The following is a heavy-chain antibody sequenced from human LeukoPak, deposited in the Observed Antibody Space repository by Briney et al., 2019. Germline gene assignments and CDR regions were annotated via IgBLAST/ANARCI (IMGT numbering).Heavy chain of an antibody. J-gene: IGHJ5*02. V-gene: IGHV4-4*02. CDR2: IYHSGAT. D-gene: IGHD2-2*01. CDR3: ARWPIVVVPAAPHGPNWFDP. Sequence: PSETLSLTCAVSGGSISSSSSICWTWVRQPPGKGLEWIGEIYHSGATNYNPSLKSRVTMLLDKSKNQFSLKLSSVTAADTAVYYCARWPIVVVPAAPHGPNWFDPWGQGTLVTVSS. CDR1: GGSISSSSSIC.